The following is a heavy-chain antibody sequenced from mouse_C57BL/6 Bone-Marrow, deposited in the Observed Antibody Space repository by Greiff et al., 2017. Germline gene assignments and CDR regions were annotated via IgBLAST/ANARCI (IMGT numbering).Heavy chain of an antibody. J-gene: IGHJ3*01. Sequence: VQLQQPGAELVKPGASVKLSCKASGYTFTSYWMHWVKPRPGQGLEWIGMIHPNSGSTNYNEKFKSKATLTVDKSSSPAYMQLSSLTSEDSAVYYCARRGDGYYGGFAYWGQGTLVTVSA. CDR2: IHPNSGST. CDR3: ARRGDGYYGGFAY. D-gene: IGHD2-3*01. V-gene: IGHV1-64*01. CDR1: GYTFTSYW.